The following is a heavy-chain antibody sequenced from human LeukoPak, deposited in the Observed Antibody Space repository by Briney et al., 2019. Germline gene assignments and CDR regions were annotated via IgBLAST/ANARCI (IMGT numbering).Heavy chain of an antibody. D-gene: IGHD5-12*01. CDR3: ASRGYNRGVAHAVVY. Sequence: GESLKISCTGSRYSFTSYWIAWVRQMPGKGLAWMGIMYPGDFEIRYSPSFQGQVTISADKSISTAYLQWSSLKASGTAMYYCASRGYNRGVAHAVVYWGQGTLVTVSS. J-gene: IGHJ4*02. V-gene: IGHV5-51*01. CDR2: MYPGDFEI. CDR1: RYSFTSYW.